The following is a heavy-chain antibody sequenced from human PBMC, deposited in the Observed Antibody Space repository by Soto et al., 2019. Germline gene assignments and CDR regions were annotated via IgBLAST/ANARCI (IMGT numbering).Heavy chain of an antibody. J-gene: IGHJ4*02. CDR2: IQSGGVT. D-gene: IGHD5-12*01. V-gene: IGHV3-53*01. CDR1: GFTVDNFD. CDR3: VRVLYDSGVVDF. Sequence: QLVESGGGLFQAGGSTRLSCLVSGFTVDNFDMAWVRQAPGKGLEWASIIQSGGVTYYPDSAQGRFTISRDNSKNAVYLKMNSLRVEDTGVYSCVRVLYDSGVVDFWGQGSLITVS.